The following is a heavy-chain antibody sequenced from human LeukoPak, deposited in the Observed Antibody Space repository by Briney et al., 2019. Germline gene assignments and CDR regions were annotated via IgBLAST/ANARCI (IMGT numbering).Heavy chain of an antibody. Sequence: GGSLRLSCAASGFTFSSYSMNWVRQAPGKGLEWVSSISSSSSYIYYADSVKGRFTISRDNAKNSLYLQMNSLRAEDTAVYYCARDQSYYYDSSGPYPWDYWGQGTLVTVSS. V-gene: IGHV3-21*01. J-gene: IGHJ4*02. D-gene: IGHD3-22*01. CDR1: GFTFSSYS. CDR3: ARDQSYYYDSSGPYPWDY. CDR2: ISSSSSYI.